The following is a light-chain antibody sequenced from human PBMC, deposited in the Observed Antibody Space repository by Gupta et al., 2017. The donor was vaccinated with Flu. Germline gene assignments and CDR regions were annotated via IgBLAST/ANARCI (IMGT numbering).Light chain of an antibody. V-gene: IGLV1-36*01. Sequence: SVVTQPPSVSGAPRQRVTISCSGSSSNIGSNVVSWYQQFPGKAPKLLIFYNDLLSSGVSDRFSASKSGTSASLAISGLQSEGEANYYCAAWDDSLNAWVFGGGTELTVL. J-gene: IGLJ3*02. CDR3: AAWDDSLNAWV. CDR2: YND. CDR1: SSNIGSNV.